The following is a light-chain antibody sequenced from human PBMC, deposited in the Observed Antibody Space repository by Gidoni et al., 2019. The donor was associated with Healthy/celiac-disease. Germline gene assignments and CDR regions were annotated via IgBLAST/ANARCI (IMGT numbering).Light chain of an antibody. CDR3: QQYYSYTT. CDR1: QGISSY. V-gene: IGKV1-8*01. CDR2: AAS. Sequence: IRMSQSPSSLSASTGDSVTITCRASQGISSYLAWYQQKPGKAPKLLIYAASTLQSGVPSRFSGSGSGTDFTHTNSCLQSEDSATYYCQQYYSYTTCGGGTKVEIK. J-gene: IGKJ4*01.